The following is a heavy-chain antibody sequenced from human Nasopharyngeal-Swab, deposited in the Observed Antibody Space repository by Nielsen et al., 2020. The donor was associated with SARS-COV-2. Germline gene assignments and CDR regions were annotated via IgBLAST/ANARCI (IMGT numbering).Heavy chain of an antibody. CDR2: IYSGGST. D-gene: IGHD7-27*01. V-gene: IGHV3-53*01. J-gene: IGHJ3*02. Sequence: GESLKISCAASGLTVSSNYMSWVRQAPEKGLEWVSVIYSGGSTYYADSVKGRFTISRDNSKNTLYLQMNSLRAEDTAVYYCARDLGTAGAFDIWGQGTMVTVSS. CDR1: GLTVSSNY. CDR3: ARDLGTAGAFDI.